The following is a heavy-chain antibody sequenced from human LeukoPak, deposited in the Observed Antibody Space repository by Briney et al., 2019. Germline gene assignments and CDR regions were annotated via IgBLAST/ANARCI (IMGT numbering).Heavy chain of an antibody. CDR3: ARAGRGTYFYLDV. Sequence: SVKVSCKASGYLSTRYGFIWVRQAPGHGLQWMGWISGSTGNTNYAQIVQGRVSMTTDTSTNTAYMELRSLTVDDTAVYYCARAGRGTYFYLDVWGQGTLVTVSS. D-gene: IGHD2/OR15-2a*01. CDR2: ISGSTGNT. V-gene: IGHV1-18*01. J-gene: IGHJ4*02. CDR1: GYLSTRYG.